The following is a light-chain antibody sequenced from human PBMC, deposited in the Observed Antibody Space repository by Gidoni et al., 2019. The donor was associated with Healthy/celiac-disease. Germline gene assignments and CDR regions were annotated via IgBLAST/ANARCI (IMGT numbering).Light chain of an antibody. CDR3: QQYDS. V-gene: IGKV3-20*01. CDR2: GAS. Sequence: EIVLTQSPGTLSLSPGERATLSCRASQSVSSSYLAWYQQKPGQAPRLLIYGASSRATGIPDRFSGSGSGTDFTLTISRLEPEDFAVYYCQQYDSFXQXTKLEIK. CDR1: QSVSSSY. J-gene: IGKJ2*03.